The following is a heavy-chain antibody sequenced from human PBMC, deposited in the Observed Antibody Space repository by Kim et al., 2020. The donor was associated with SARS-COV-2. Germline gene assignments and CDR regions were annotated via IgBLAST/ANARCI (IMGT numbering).Heavy chain of an antibody. CDR3: AGDTLGTHGFDY. J-gene: IGHJ4*02. Sequence: SETLSLTCTVSGGSITSSGYYWGWIRQPPGKGLEWIGSVYYSGTTYYGPSLQSRVTIFLDASKTQFSLNLTSVTAADTAVYYCAGDTLGTHGFDYWGQGALVTVSS. CDR2: VYYSGTT. V-gene: IGHV4-39*01. CDR1: GGSITSSGYY.